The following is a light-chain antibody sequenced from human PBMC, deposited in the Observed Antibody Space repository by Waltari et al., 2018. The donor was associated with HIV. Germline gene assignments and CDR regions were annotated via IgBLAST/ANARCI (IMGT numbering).Light chain of an antibody. V-gene: IGLV1-44*01. CDR2: GNH. Sequence: SVLTQPPSASGTPGQRVTISCSGSSSNIGTKTVNWYQQLPGSAPKFLMYGNHVRPSGVPDRFSGSKSGTSASLAISGLRSEDDADYYCAAWDDSLNAWVFGGGTKVTVL. J-gene: IGLJ3*02. CDR1: SSNIGTKT. CDR3: AAWDDSLNAWV.